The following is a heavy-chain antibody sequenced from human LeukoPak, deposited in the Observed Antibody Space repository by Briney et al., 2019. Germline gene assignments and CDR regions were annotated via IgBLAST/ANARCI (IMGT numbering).Heavy chain of an antibody. V-gene: IGHV4-34*01. Sequence: SETLSLTCAVYGGSFSGYYRSWIRQSPGKGLEWIGEINHSGSTNYNPSLKSRVTISVDTSKNQFSLKLSSVTAADTAVYYCARGLSIAAAGTGNAFDVWGQGTMVTVSS. D-gene: IGHD6-13*01. CDR2: INHSGST. CDR3: ARGLSIAAAGTGNAFDV. J-gene: IGHJ3*01. CDR1: GGSFSGYY.